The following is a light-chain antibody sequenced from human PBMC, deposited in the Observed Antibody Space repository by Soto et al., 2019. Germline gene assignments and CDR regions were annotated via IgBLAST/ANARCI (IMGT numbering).Light chain of an antibody. V-gene: IGKV3-15*01. CDR2: DAS. J-gene: IGKJ1*01. Sequence: IVMTQSPATLSVPPGEGATLSCRATQSVTTNLAWYQQKPGQPPRLLIDDASTRATGIPARFSGSGSATEVTLNISSLQSEDFAVECCQQYNHWPRTFGQGTKVEIK. CDR1: QSVTTN. CDR3: QQYNHWPRT.